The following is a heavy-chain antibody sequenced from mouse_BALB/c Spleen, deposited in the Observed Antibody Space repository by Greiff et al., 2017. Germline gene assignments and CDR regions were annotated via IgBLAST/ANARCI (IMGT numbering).Heavy chain of an antibody. D-gene: IGHD4-1*01. CDR2: INPYYGST. V-gene: IGHV1-39*01. CDR1: GYSFTDYI. J-gene: IGHJ4*01. CDR3: ARTGTEAMDY. Sequence: EVQLQQTGPELVKPGASVKISCKASGYSFTDYIMLWVKQSHGKSLEWIGNINPYYGSTSYNLKFKGKATLTVDKSSSTAYMQLNSLTSEDSAVYYCARTGTEAMDYWGQGTSVTVSS.